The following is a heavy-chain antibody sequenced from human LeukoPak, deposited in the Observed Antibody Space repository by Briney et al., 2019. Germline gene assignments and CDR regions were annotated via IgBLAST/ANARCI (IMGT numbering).Heavy chain of an antibody. CDR3: ARDWNVWYFDY. V-gene: IGHV3-23*01. D-gene: IGHD1-1*01. CDR1: GFTFSSYA. CDR2: ISGSGGST. J-gene: IGHJ4*02. Sequence: GGSLRLSCAASGFTFSSYAMSWVRQAPGKGLEWVSAISGSGGSTYYADSVKGRFTISNDNSKNTLYLQMDSLRAEDTAVYYCARDWNVWYFDYWGQGTLVTVSS.